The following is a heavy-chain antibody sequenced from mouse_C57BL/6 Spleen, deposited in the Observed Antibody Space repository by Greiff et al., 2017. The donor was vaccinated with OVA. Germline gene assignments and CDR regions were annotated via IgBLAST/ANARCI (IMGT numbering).Heavy chain of an antibody. CDR2: IYPGDGDT. CDR3: ARDYGSSHYYAMDY. Sequence: VQLQQSGAELVKPGASVKISCKASGYAFSSYWMNWVKQRPGKGLEWIGQIYPGDGDTNYNGEFKGKATLTADKSSSTAYMQLSSLTSEDSAVYFCARDYGSSHYYAMDYWGQGTSVTVSS. V-gene: IGHV1-80*01. D-gene: IGHD1-1*01. J-gene: IGHJ4*01. CDR1: GYAFSSYW.